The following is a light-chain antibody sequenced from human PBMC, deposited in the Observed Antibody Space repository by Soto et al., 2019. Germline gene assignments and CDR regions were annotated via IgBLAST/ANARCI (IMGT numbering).Light chain of an antibody. CDR1: TSNLGAGYD. CDR3: QSYDNSLRAYV. CDR2: DNT. V-gene: IGLV1-40*01. J-gene: IGLJ1*01. Sequence: QSVLTQPASVSGAPGQTVSISCTGTTSNLGAGYDVHWYQHLPGTAPTLPISDNTNRPSGVPDRFSGSKSGSSASLAISGLQSEDEADYYCQSYDNSLRAYVFGPGTKVTVL.